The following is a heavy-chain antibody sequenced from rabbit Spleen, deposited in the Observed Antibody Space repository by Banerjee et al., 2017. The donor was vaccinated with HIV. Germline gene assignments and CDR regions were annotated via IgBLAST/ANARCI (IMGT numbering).Heavy chain of an antibody. CDR1: GFSFSSSYY. D-gene: IGHD2-1*01. CDR3: ARGSAAMTMVITGYYLYL. CDR2: IYAGSSGSS. Sequence: QSLEESGGDLVKPGASLTLTCTASGFSFSSSYYMCWVRQAPGKGLEWIACIYAGSSGSSYYASWAKGRFTISKASSATVTLQMTSLTAADTATYFCARGSAAMTMVITGYYLYLWGPGTLVTVS. J-gene: IGHJ6*01. V-gene: IGHV1S40*01.